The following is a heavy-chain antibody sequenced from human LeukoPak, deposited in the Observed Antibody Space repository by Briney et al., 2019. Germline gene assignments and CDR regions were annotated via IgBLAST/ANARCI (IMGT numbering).Heavy chain of an antibody. CDR3: ARQVGAIANYYYYYYMDV. CDR2: INPNSGGT. V-gene: IGHV1-2*06. J-gene: IGHJ6*03. Sequence: GASVKVSCKASGYTFTGYYMHWLRQAPGQGLEWMGRINPNSGGTNYAQKFQGRVTMTRDTSISTAYMELSRLRSDDTAVYYCARQVGAIANYYYYYYMDVWGKGTTVTVSS. CDR1: GYTFTGYY. D-gene: IGHD1-26*01.